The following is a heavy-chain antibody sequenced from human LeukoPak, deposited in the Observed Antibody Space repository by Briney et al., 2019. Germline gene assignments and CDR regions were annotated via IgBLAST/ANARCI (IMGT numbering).Heavy chain of an antibody. CDR2: IKEDGSEK. Sequence: PGGSLRLSCAASGFTFSGDWMSWVRQAPGKGVEWVANIKEDGSEKYYVDSAKGRFTISRDNAKNSLYLQMNSLRPDDTAVYYCARGVQLWYFAYWGHGTLVTVSS. CDR3: ARGVQLWYFAY. V-gene: IGHV3-7*03. CDR1: GFTFSGDW. J-gene: IGHJ4*01. D-gene: IGHD1-1*01.